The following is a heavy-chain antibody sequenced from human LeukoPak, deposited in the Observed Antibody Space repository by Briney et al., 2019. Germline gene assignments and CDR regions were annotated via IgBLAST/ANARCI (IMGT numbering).Heavy chain of an antibody. CDR3: VRVNGYCSSASCLGGFDS. V-gene: IGHV3-21*06. J-gene: IGHJ4*02. D-gene: IGHD2-2*03. Sequence: SGGSLRLSCVASGFTFSYHNINWVRQVPGGGLEWVSSIGSSGDSKFSAPSLEGRFTISGDNSRNSVLLKMTSLSAEDTAVYQCVRVNGYCSSASCLGGFDSWGQGTLVTVSS. CDR1: GFTFSYHN. CDR2: IGSSGDSK.